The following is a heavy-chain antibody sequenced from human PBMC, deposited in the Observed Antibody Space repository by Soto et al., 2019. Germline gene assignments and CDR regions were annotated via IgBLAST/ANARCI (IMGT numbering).Heavy chain of an antibody. V-gene: IGHV3-13*01. Sequence: GGSLRLSCAASGFTFSSYDMHWVRQATGKGLEWVSAIGTAGDTYYPGSVKGRFTISRENAKNSLYLQMNSLRAGDTAVYYCARAVRGVINNAYYYYYMDFWGKGTTVTVSS. J-gene: IGHJ6*03. CDR3: ARAVRGVINNAYYYYYMDF. CDR1: GFTFSSYD. D-gene: IGHD3-10*01. CDR2: IGTAGDT.